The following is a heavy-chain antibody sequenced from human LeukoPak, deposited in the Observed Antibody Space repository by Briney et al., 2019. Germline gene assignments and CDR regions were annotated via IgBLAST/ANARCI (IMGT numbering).Heavy chain of an antibody. CDR2: ISSNGGST. D-gene: IGHD4-23*01. V-gene: IGHV3-64*01. CDR1: GFTFSSYA. CDR3: AGGRSDYGGNFDY. J-gene: IGHJ4*02. Sequence: GGSLRLSCAASGFTFSSYAMHWVRLAPGKGLEYVSAISSNGGSTYYANSVKGRFTISRDNSKNTLYLQMGSLRAEDMAVYYCAGGRSDYGGNFDYWGQGTLVTVSS.